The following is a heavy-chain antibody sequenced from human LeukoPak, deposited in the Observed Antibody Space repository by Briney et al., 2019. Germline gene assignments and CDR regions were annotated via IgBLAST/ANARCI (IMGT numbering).Heavy chain of an antibody. CDR2: IYYSGST. CDR3: ARLLWFGELGHFDY. CDR1: GGSISSYY. J-gene: IGHJ4*02. D-gene: IGHD3-10*01. V-gene: IGHV4-59*08. Sequence: SETLSLTCTVPGGSISSYYWSWIGHPPGKGLERIGYIYYSGSTNYNPSLKSRVTISVDTSKNQFSLKLSSVTAADTAVYYCARLLWFGELGHFDYWGQGTLVTVSS.